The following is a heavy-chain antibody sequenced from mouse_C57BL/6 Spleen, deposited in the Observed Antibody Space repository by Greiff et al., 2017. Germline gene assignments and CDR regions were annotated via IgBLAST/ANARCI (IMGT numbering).Heavy chain of an antibody. CDR3: AREEGVYYYGSSYWYFDV. CDR1: GYSITSGYY. Sequence: DVKLQESGPGLVKPSQSLSLTCSVTGYSITSGYYWNWIRQFPGNKLEWMGYISYDGSNNYNPSLKNRISITRDTSKNQFFLKLNSVTTEDTATYYCAREEGVYYYGSSYWYFDVWGTGTTVTVSS. V-gene: IGHV3-6*01. J-gene: IGHJ1*03. D-gene: IGHD1-1*01. CDR2: ISYDGSN.